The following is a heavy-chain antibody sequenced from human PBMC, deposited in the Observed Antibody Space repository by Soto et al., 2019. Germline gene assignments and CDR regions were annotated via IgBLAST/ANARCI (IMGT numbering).Heavy chain of an antibody. V-gene: IGHV4-59*08. CDR3: ARRYSSAFDI. CDR2: IYYSGST. J-gene: IGHJ3*02. Sequence: PSETLSLTCTVSGGSISSYYWSWIRQPPGKGLEWIGYIYYSGSTNYNPSLKSRVTKSVDTSKNQFSLKLSSVTAADTAVYYCARRYSSAFDIWGQGTMVTVSS. CDR1: GGSISSYY. D-gene: IGHD6-13*01.